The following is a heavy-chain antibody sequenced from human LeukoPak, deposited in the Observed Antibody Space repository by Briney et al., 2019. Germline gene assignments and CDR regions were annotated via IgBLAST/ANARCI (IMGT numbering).Heavy chain of an antibody. D-gene: IGHD3-16*01. CDR3: ARAFYDYVWGSYFYFDC. CDR1: GGSISSGDWY. J-gene: IGHJ4*02. V-gene: IGHV4-30-4*01. Sequence: PSETLSLTCTVSGGSISSGDWYWSWIRQRPGTGLEWIVYIYYSGSTYYNPSLKTRVPISVHTSKNQFSLTLSSVPAADTAVYYCARAFYDYVWGSYFYFDCWGQGTLVTVS. CDR2: IYYSGST.